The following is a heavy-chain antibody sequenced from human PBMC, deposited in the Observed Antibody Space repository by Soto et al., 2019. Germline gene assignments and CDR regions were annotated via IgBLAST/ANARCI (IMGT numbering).Heavy chain of an antibody. D-gene: IGHD5-12*01. CDR1: GYSFTSYW. CDR3: ARHRRWLQSDYYYYGMDV. Sequence: GESLKISCKGSGYSFTSYWIGWVRQMPGKGLEWMGIIYHGDSDTRYSPSFQGQVTISADKSISTAYLQWSSLKASDTAMYYCARHRRWLQSDYYYYGMDVWGQGTTVTVSS. CDR2: IYHGDSDT. V-gene: IGHV5-51*01. J-gene: IGHJ6*02.